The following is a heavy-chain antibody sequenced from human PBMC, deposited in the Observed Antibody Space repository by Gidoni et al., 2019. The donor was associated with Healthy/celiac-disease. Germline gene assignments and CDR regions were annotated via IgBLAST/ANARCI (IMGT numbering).Heavy chain of an antibody. J-gene: IGHJ6*03. CDR3: AKGYSSGWIVTQADYYYYYYMDV. CDR2: ISGSGGST. Sequence: EVQLLESGGGLVQPVGSLRLSCAASGFTFRSYAMSWVRQAPGKGLEWVSAISGSGGSTYYADSVKGRFTISRDNSKNTLYLQMNSLRAEDTAVYYCAKGYSSGWIVTQADYYYYYYMDVWGKGTTVTVSS. V-gene: IGHV3-23*01. D-gene: IGHD6-19*01. CDR1: GFTFRSYA.